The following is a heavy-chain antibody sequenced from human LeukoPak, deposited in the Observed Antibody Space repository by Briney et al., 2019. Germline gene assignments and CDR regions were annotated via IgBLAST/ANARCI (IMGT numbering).Heavy chain of an antibody. CDR2: INPNSGGT. V-gene: IGHV1-2*02. CDR1: GYTFTGYY. D-gene: IGHD2-2*01. Sequence: GASVTVSFTASGYTFTGYYMHWVRQAPGQGLEWMGWINPNSGGTNYAQKFQGRVTMTRDTSISTAYMELSRLRSDETAVYYCARDHYCSSTSCYYRFDYWGQGTLVTVSS. J-gene: IGHJ4*02. CDR3: ARDHYCSSTSCYYRFDY.